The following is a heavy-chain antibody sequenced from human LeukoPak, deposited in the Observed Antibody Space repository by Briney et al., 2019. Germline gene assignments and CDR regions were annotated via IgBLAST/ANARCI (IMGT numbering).Heavy chain of an antibody. D-gene: IGHD1-26*01. CDR1: GFSFSTYA. Sequence: GGSLRLSCTASGFSFSTYAMTWVRQAPGKGLEWISSMSSGSRYIYYADSVRGRFTISRDNTKNSLYLQMNSLRAEDTAVYYCAREPSGSLDYWGQGTLVTVSS. V-gene: IGHV3-21*06. CDR2: MSSGSRYI. CDR3: AREPSGSLDY. J-gene: IGHJ4*02.